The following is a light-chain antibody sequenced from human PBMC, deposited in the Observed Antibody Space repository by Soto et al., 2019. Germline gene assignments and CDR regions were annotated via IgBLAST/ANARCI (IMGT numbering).Light chain of an antibody. Sequence: SALTQPPSASGSPGQSVTISCTGTSSDVGGYNYVSWYQQHPGKAPKLMIYEVSKRPSGVPDRFSGSKSGNTASLTVSGLQAEDEADYYCSSYAGSKNKVFGTGTKVTVL. V-gene: IGLV2-8*01. CDR1: SSDVGGYNY. J-gene: IGLJ1*01. CDR2: EVS. CDR3: SSYAGSKNKV.